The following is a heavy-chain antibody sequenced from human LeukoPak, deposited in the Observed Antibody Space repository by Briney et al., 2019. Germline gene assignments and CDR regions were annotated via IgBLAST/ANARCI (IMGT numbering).Heavy chain of an antibody. CDR1: GGSISSYY. Sequence: KPSETLSLTCTVSGGSISSYYWSWIRQPAGKGLEWSGRIYTSGSTNYNLSLKSRVTISVDKSKNQFSLKLSSVTAADTAVYYCARVSRVRAAPDWYFDLWGRGTLVTVSS. CDR2: IYTSGST. V-gene: IGHV4-4*07. D-gene: IGHD3-10*02. J-gene: IGHJ2*01. CDR3: ARVSRVRAAPDWYFDL.